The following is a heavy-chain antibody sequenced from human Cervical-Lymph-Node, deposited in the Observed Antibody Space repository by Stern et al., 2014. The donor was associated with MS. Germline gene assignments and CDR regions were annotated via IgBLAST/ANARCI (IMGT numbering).Heavy chain of an antibody. D-gene: IGHD6-13*01. V-gene: IGHV3-33*01. CDR2: IWYDGSNP. CDR1: GFSFSRYA. Sequence: VQLGESGGGVVQPGRSLRLSCAASGFSFSRYAMHWVRQAPGKGLEWVALIWYDGSNPYYADSVTGLFTISRDNFKNTLYLQMNSLRAEDTAVYYCASAYSSSHYYFDYWGQGTLVTVSS. CDR3: ASAYSSSHYYFDY. J-gene: IGHJ4*02.